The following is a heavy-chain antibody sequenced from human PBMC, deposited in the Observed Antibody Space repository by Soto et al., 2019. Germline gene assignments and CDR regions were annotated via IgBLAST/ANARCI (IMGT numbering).Heavy chain of an antibody. J-gene: IGHJ4*02. Sequence: GGSLRLSCAASGFTFSSYAMSWVRQAPGKGLEWVSAISGSGGSTYYADSVKGRFTISRDNSKNTLYLQMNSLRAEDTAVYYCAKDLLARRSSSWYFDYWGQGTLVTVSS. V-gene: IGHV3-23*01. D-gene: IGHD6-13*01. CDR3: AKDLLARRSSSWYFDY. CDR1: GFTFSSYA. CDR2: ISGSGGST.